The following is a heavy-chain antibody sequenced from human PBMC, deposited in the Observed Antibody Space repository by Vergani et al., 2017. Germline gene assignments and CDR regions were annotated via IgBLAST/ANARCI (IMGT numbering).Heavy chain of an antibody. J-gene: IGHJ4*02. Sequence: QVQLVQSGTEVKKPGASVKLSCKASGYTFEKYGINWVRQAPGQGLEWMGIINPSGGSTSYAQKFQGRVTMTRDTSTSTVYMELSSLRSEDTAVYYCASLWGYDSSVGWGQGTLVTVSS. D-gene: IGHD3-22*01. CDR1: GYTFEKYG. CDR2: INPSGGST. V-gene: IGHV1-46*02. CDR3: ASLWGYDSSVG.